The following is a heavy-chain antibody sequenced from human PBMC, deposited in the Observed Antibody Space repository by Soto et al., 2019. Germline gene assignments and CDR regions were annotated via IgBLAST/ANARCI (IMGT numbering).Heavy chain of an antibody. J-gene: IGHJ6*02. V-gene: IGHV1-69*13. D-gene: IGHD3-22*01. CDR1: GGTFSSYA. CDR3: ARDFKYYYDSSGYYPLTDYYHYGMDV. Sequence: SVKVSCKASGGTFSSYAISWVRQAPGQGLEWMGGIIPIFGTANYAQKFQGRVTITADESTSTAYMELSSLRSEDTAVYYCARDFKYYYDSSGYYPLTDYYHYGMDVWGQGTTVTVSS. CDR2: IIPIFGTA.